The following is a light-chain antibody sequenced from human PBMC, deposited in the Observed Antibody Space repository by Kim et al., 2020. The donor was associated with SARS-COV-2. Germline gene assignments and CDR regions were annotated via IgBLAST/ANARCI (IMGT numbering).Light chain of an antibody. CDR2: GAS. J-gene: IGKJ4*01. V-gene: IGKV3-20*01. CDR1: QSVNNNY. CDR3: QQYGSSPRLS. Sequence: EIVLTQSPGTLSLSPGERATLSCRASQSVNNNYLAWYQQKPGQAPRLLIYGASSRATGIPDRFSGSGSGTDFTLTISRLEPEDFAVYYCQQYGSSPRLSFGGRTKVDIK.